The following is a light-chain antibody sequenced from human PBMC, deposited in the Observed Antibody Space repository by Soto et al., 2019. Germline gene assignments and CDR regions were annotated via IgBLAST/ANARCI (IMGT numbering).Light chain of an antibody. Sequence: QSVLTQPASVSGSPGQSITISCTGTSSDVGGYNYVSWYQQHPGKAPKVMIYEVTNRPSGVSNRFSGSKSGNTASLTISGLQAEDEADYYCSSYTSSSTWVFGGGTKVTVL. CDR2: EVT. V-gene: IGLV2-14*01. CDR1: SSDVGGYNY. J-gene: IGLJ3*02. CDR3: SSYTSSSTWV.